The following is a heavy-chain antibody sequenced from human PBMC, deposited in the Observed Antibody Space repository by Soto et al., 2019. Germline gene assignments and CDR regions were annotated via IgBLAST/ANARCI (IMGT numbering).Heavy chain of an antibody. Sequence: GSLRLACDASGVIVTNFCMHWVRQVPGKGLVLGSRIDTRWSSTSYADSVKGRFIVSRDNANNTVSLQMNSLGAEDPGVYYCAKDSWDLDLWSQGSLVTV. CDR1: GVIVTNFC. D-gene: IGHD6-13*01. CDR3: AKDSWDLDL. V-gene: IGHV3-74*01. J-gene: IGHJ5*02. CDR2: IDTRWSST.